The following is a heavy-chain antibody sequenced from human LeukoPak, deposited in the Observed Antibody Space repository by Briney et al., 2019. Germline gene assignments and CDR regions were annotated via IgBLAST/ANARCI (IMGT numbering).Heavy chain of an antibody. CDR1: GGSISSVDYY. V-gene: IGHV4-31*03. J-gene: IGHJ5*02. Sequence: SETLSLTCTVSGGSISSVDYYWNWIRQHPEKGLEWIGYIYYSGSTYYNPSLKSRVTISVDTSKNQFSLKLSSVTAADTAVYYCARENSSGWYGEANWFDPWGQGTLVTVSS. CDR2: IYYSGST. D-gene: IGHD6-19*01. CDR3: ARENSSGWYGEANWFDP.